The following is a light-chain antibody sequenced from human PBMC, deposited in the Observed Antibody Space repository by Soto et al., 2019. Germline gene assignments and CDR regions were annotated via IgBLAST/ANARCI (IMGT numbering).Light chain of an antibody. CDR2: DVT. J-gene: IGLJ3*02. CDR3: SSYAGSYILGV. Sequence: QSVLTQPRSVSGSPGQSVTLSCTGTSSDVGGYDFVSWYQQYPGKAPKLIIYDVTKRTSGVPDRFSGSQSGNSASLTISGLQAEDEADYYCSSYAGSYILGVFGGGTKLTVL. V-gene: IGLV2-11*01. CDR1: SSDVGGYDF.